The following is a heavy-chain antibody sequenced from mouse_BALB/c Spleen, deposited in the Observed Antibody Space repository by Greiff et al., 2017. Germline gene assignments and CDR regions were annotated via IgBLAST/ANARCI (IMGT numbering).Heavy chain of an antibody. CDR1: GFNIKDYY. J-gene: IGHJ2*01. CDR3: ARDDYADY. CDR2: IDPENGDT. D-gene: IGHD2-4*01. Sequence: VQLQQSGAELVRSGASVKLSCTASGFNIKDYYMHWVKQRPEQGLEWIGWIDPENGDTEYAPKFQGKATMTADTSSNTAYLQLSSLTSEDSAVYYCARDDYADYWGQGTTLTVSS. V-gene: IGHV14-4*02.